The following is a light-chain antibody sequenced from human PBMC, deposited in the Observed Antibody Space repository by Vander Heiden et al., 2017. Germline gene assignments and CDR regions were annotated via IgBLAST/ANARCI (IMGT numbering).Light chain of an antibody. CDR2: DDS. CDR1: NIGSKS. V-gene: IGLV3-21*02. Sequence: LPTSVSVSPGQTARITCGGNNIGSKSVHWYQQKPGQAPVLVVYDDSDRPSGIPERFSGSNSGNTATLTISRVEAGDEADDYCQVWDSSSDRVVFGGGTKLTVL. J-gene: IGLJ2*01. CDR3: QVWDSSSDRVV.